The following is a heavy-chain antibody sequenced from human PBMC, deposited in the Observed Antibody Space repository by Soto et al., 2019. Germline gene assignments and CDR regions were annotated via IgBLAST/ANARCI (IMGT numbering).Heavy chain of an antibody. CDR1: GFIFSSYA. CDR3: AKVSSDRGYYYFAMDV. V-gene: IGHV3-30*18. CDR2: ISHGGNEK. Sequence: QVQLLESGGGVVQPGRSLRLSCAASGFIFSSYAMHWVRQAPGKGLEWVAVISHGGNEKYYADSVEGRFTISRDNSKNMLYLQMNGLRPEDTAVYYCAKVSSDRGYYYFAMDVWGQGTTVTVSS. J-gene: IGHJ6*02. D-gene: IGHD3-10*01.